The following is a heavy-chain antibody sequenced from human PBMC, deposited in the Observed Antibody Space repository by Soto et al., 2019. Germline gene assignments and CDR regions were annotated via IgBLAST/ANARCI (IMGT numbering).Heavy chain of an antibody. V-gene: IGHV3-53*01. CDR2: IYGGGTT. D-gene: IGHD6-19*01. J-gene: IGHJ4*02. Sequence: EVQLVESGGGLIKTGGSLRLSCAASGFTVSSKYMTWVRQAPGKGLEWVSVIYGGGTTYYADSVKSLFTISRDNSKIALYRKVNSLRAEGTAVYYCVQNIGWRGFDLWGQGTLVTVSS. CDR3: VQNIGWRGFDL. CDR1: GFTVSSKY.